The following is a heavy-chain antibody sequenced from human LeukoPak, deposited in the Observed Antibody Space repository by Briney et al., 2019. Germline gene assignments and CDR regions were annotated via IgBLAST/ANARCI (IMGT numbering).Heavy chain of an antibody. CDR2: ISYDGSNK. Sequence: GGSLRLSCAASGFTFSSYAMHWVRQAPGKGLEWVAVISYDGSNKYYADSVKGRFTISRDNSKNTLYLQMNSLRAEGTAVYYCARVGGSGYYGAEYFQHWGQGTLVTVSS. D-gene: IGHD3-22*01. V-gene: IGHV3-30-3*01. CDR1: GFTFSSYA. J-gene: IGHJ1*01. CDR3: ARVGGSGYYGAEYFQH.